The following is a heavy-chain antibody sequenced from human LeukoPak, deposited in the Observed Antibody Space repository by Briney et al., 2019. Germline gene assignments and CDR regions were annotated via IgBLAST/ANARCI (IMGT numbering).Heavy chain of an antibody. Sequence: GGSLRLSCAASGFTFSDYYMSWIRQAPGKGLEWVSYISSSGSTIYYADSVKGRFTISRDNAKNSLYLQMNSLRAEDTAVYYCAKDHGTMITFGGVISNYDAFDIWGQGTMVTVSS. D-gene: IGHD3-16*02. CDR3: AKDHGTMITFGGVISNYDAFDI. CDR1: GFTFSDYY. CDR2: ISSSGSTI. V-gene: IGHV3-11*01. J-gene: IGHJ3*02.